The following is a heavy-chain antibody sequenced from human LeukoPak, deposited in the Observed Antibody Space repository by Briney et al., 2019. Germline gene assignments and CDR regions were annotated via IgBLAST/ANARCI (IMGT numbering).Heavy chain of an antibody. CDR2: IIPIFGTA. CDR1: GGTFSSYA. V-gene: IGHV1-69*13. D-gene: IGHD5-24*01. Sequence: ASVKVSCKASGGTFSSYAISWVRQAPGQGLEWMGGIIPIFGTANYAQKFQGRVTITADESTSTAYLELSSLTSEDTAVYYCARVVLGRRWLQTSYYYGMDVWGQGTTVTVSS. CDR3: ARVVLGRRWLQTSYYYGMDV. J-gene: IGHJ6*02.